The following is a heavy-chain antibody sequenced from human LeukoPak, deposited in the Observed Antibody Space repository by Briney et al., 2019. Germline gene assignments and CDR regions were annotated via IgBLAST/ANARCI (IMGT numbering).Heavy chain of an antibody. CDR3: ARDGNGGAVAGTGGFDY. CDR1: GGSVSSGGFH. D-gene: IGHD6-19*01. J-gene: IGHJ4*02. CDR2: IYHSGST. V-gene: IGHV4-30-2*01. Sequence: SETLSLTCTVSGGSVSSGGFHWTWIRQPPGKGLEWIGYIYHSGSTYYNPSLKSRVTISIDRSKNQFSLKLASVTAADTAVYYCARDGNGGAVAGTGGFDYWGQGTLVTVSS.